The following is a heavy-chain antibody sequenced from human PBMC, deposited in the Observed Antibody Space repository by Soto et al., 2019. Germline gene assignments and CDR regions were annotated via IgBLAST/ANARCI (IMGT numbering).Heavy chain of an antibody. CDR3: AKTSARVVPAARNWFDP. CDR2: IVVGSGNT. D-gene: IGHD2-2*01. Sequence: SVKVSCKASGFTFTSSAVQWVRQARGQRLEWIGWIVVGSGNTNYAQKFQERVTITRDMSTSTAYMELSSLRSEDTAVYYCAKTSARVVPAARNWFDPWGQGTLVTVSS. V-gene: IGHV1-58*01. J-gene: IGHJ5*02. CDR1: GFTFTSSA.